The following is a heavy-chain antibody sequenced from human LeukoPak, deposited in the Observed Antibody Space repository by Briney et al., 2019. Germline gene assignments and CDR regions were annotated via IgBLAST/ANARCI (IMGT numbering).Heavy chain of an antibody. Sequence: GGSLRLSCAASGFTFSSRAMSWVRQAPGKGLEWVSGISGSGDSTYYADSVKGRFTVSRDNSKNTLYLQMNNLRAEDTAVYYCAKVVVISTRGFLDGWGQGTLVTVFS. V-gene: IGHV3-23*01. J-gene: IGHJ4*02. CDR2: ISGSGDST. D-gene: IGHD2-21*01. CDR1: GFTFSSRA. CDR3: AKVVVISTRGFLDG.